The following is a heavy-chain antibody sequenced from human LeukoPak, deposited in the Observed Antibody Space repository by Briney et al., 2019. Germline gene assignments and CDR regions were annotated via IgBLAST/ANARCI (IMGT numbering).Heavy chain of an antibody. Sequence: PGGSLRLSCAASGFTFSTYSMNWVRQAPGKGLEWVSGIDSGSNNIHYADSVKGRFTTSRDDAKNSLYLQMDSLRAEDTAVYYCAREYYGSGNWGQGTLVTVSS. CDR2: IDSGSNNI. D-gene: IGHD3-10*01. CDR3: AREYYGSGN. J-gene: IGHJ4*02. CDR1: GFTFSTYS. V-gene: IGHV3-48*01.